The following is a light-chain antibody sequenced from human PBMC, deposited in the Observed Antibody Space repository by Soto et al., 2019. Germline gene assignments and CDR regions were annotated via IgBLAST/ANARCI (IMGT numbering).Light chain of an antibody. J-gene: IGKJ1*01. CDR2: DAS. CDR3: HQYNSYPWT. CDR1: QSISRR. V-gene: IGKV1-5*01. Sequence: DIQMIQSPSALSASVGDRVTITCLASQSISRRLAWYQQKPGKAPKLLIYDASILEGGVQAGFSGSGSGTQVTLPISSLPPDDFEAYYCHQYNSYPWTFGQGTRVDIK.